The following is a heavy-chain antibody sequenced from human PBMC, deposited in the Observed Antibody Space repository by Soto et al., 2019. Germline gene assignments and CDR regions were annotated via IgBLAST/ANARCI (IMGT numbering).Heavy chain of an antibody. CDR3: ARGVNYYDSSGFYPRDY. J-gene: IGHJ4*02. CDR2: VYHSGRT. D-gene: IGHD3-22*01. Sequence: SSETLSLTCAVSGYSITTGYYWGWVRRPPGKGLEWIGSVYHSGRTSYNPSLESRVTISVDTSKNQFSLRLSSVTAADTAVYYCARGVNYYDSSGFYPRDYWGQG. CDR1: GYSITTGYY. V-gene: IGHV4-38-2*01.